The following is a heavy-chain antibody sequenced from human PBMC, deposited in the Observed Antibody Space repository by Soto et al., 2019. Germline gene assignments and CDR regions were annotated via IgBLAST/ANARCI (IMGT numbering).Heavy chain of an antibody. CDR3: ARDRRLNDFWSGYPRHSYGMDV. V-gene: IGHV1-69*13. CDR1: GGTFSSYA. D-gene: IGHD3-3*01. Sequence: AVRVSCKACGGTFSSYAISWVRQAPGQGLEWMGGIIPIFGTANYAQKFQGRVTITADESTSTAYMELSSLRSEDTAVYYCARDRRLNDFWSGYPRHSYGMDVWGQGTTVTVSS. CDR2: IIPIFGTA. J-gene: IGHJ6*02.